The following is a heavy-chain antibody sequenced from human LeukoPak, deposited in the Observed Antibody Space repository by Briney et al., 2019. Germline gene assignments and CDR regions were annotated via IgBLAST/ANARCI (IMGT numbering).Heavy chain of an antibody. V-gene: IGHV4-59*01. Sequence: SETLSLTCTVSSGSISSYYWSWIRQPPGKGLEWIGYNYFSGSTNYNPSLKSRVTISVDTSRNQFSLQLSSVTAADTAVYYCARTSHPHGSRWLFDYWGQGTLVTVSS. CDR2: NYFSGST. CDR3: ARTSHPHGSRWLFDY. J-gene: IGHJ4*02. D-gene: IGHD6-13*01. CDR1: SGSISSYY.